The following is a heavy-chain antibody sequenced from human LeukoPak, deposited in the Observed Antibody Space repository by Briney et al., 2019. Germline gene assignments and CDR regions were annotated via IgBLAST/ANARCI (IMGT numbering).Heavy chain of an antibody. D-gene: IGHD4-17*01. J-gene: IGHJ4*02. CDR2: FSVSDETT. V-gene: IGHV3-23*01. CDR3: ANDPSVYYGDYIIR. CDR1: GFTFSSYE. Sequence: GGSLRLSCAASGFTFSSYEMSWVRQAPGKGLEWVSGFSVSDETTYYADSVKGRFTISRDNSKNTLYLQINSLRAEDTAVYYCANDPSVYYGDYIIRWGQGTLVIVSS.